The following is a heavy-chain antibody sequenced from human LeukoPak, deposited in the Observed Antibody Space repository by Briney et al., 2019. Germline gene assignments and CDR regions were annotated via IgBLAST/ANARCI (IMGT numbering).Heavy chain of an antibody. V-gene: IGHV1-46*01. Sequence: GASVKVSCKASGYTFTSYYMHWVRQAPGQGLEWMGMINPSGGSTSYAQKFQGRVTMTRDTSTSTVYMELSSLRSEDTAVYYCAREYSGSYRGNWFDPWGQGTLVTVSS. D-gene: IGHD1-26*01. J-gene: IGHJ5*02. CDR3: AREYSGSYRGNWFDP. CDR2: INPSGGST. CDR1: GYTFTSYY.